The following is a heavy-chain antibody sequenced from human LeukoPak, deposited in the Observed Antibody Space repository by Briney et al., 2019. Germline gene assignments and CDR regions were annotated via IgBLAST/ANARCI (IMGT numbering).Heavy chain of an antibody. D-gene: IGHD2-15*01. CDR1: GGSISGYY. V-gene: IGHV4-59*01. J-gene: IGHJ6*02. Sequence: SETLSLTCTVSGGSISGYYWSWIRQPPGKGLEWIGYIYDSGSTNYNPSLKSRVTISVDTSKNQFSLKLSSVTAADMAVYYCARVGGINYYYYGMDVWGQGTTVTVSS. CDR2: IYDSGST. CDR3: ARVGGINYYYYGMDV.